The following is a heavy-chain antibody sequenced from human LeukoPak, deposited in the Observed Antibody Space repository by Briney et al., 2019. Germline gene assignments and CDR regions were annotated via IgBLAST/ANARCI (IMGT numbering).Heavy chain of an antibody. CDR3: ARWISGYYLYYFDY. D-gene: IGHD3-22*01. CDR2: INHSGST. V-gene: IGHV4-34*01. Sequence: SETLSLTCAVYGGSFSGYYWSWIRQPPGKGLEWIGEINHSGSTNYNPSLKSRVTISVDTSKNQFSLKLSSVTAADTAVYHCARWISGYYLYYFDYWGQGTLVTVSS. CDR1: GGSFSGYY. J-gene: IGHJ4*02.